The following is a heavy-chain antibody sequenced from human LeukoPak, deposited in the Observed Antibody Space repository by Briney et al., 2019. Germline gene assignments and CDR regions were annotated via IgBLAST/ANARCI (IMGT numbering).Heavy chain of an antibody. CDR3: AKGNWRYFDY. D-gene: IGHD1-1*01. CDR2: ITGTGGST. CDR1: GFTFSSYA. V-gene: IGHV3-23*01. J-gene: IGHJ4*02. Sequence: GGSLRLSCAASGFTFSSYAMSWVRQAPGKGLEWVSAITGTGGSTYYADSVKGRFTIPRDNSKNTLYLQMNSLGADDTAVYYCAKGNWRYFDYWGQGTLVTVSS.